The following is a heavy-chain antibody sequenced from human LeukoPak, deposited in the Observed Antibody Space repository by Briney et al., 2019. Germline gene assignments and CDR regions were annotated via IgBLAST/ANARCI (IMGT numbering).Heavy chain of an antibody. CDR3: ARDRPGHDAFDI. V-gene: IGHV3-21*01. CDR2: ISSSSYI. J-gene: IGHJ3*02. Sequence: GGSLRLSCAASGFTFSSYSMNWVRQAPGKGLEWVSSISSSSYIYYADSVKGRLTISRDNAKNSLYLQMNSLRAEDTAVYYCARDRPGHDAFDIWGQGTMVTVSS. CDR1: GFTFSSYS.